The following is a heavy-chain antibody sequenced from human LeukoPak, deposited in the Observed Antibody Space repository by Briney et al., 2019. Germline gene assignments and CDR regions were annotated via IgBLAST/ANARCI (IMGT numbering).Heavy chain of an antibody. V-gene: IGHV3-23*01. CDR3: ATAGPHCSGGSCYAGYLDY. D-gene: IGHD2-15*01. CDR1: GFTFDDYA. Sequence: GGSLRLSCAASGFTFDDYAMHWVRQAPGKGLEWVSAIYTGGDTYYADSVKGRFSISRVNTQNTLYLQMNSLRAEDTAVYYCATAGPHCSGGSCYAGYLDYWGQGTLVTVSS. J-gene: IGHJ4*02. CDR2: IYTGGDT.